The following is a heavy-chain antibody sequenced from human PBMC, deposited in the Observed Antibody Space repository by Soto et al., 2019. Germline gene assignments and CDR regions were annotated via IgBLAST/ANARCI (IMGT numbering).Heavy chain of an antibody. D-gene: IGHD5-18*01. J-gene: IGHJ6*03. Sequence: ASVKVSCKASGYTFTGYYMHWVRQAPGQGLEWMGWINPNSGGTNYAQKFQGWVTMTRDTSISTAYMELSRLRSDDTAVYYCARNGYSYGPLYYYYIDDWGKRATVTVSS. V-gene: IGHV1-2*04. CDR3: ARNGYSYGPLYYYYIDD. CDR2: INPNSGGT. CDR1: GYTFTGYY.